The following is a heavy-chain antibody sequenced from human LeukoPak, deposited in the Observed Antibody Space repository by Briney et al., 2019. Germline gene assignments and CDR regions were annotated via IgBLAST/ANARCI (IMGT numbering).Heavy chain of an antibody. J-gene: IGHJ4*02. CDR1: GYTFSMNV. Sequence: ASVKVSCKTSGYTFSMNVIHWMCRAPGQRLEWMGWFNTGTGKTKYSQKFQGGLSITRDTSANTTSMELSSLRSEDTAVFYCARDKRSSPYYLFDYWGQGTLVTVSS. D-gene: IGHD1-26*01. CDR2: FNTGTGKT. CDR3: ARDKRSSPYYLFDY. V-gene: IGHV1-3*04.